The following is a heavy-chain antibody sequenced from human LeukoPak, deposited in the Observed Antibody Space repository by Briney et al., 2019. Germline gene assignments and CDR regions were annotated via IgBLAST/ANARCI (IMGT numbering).Heavy chain of an antibody. CDR1: GFTFSSYG. CDR3: ARSGVDSFDF. V-gene: IGHV3-33*01. J-gene: IGHJ3*01. CDR2: IWYDGSNK. Sequence: GRSLRLSCPASGFTFSSYGMHWVRQAPGKGLEWVAVIWYDGSNKYYADSVKGRFTISRDNSKNTLYLQMNSLRAEDTAVYYCARSGVDSFDFWGQGTMVTVSS. D-gene: IGHD3-10*01.